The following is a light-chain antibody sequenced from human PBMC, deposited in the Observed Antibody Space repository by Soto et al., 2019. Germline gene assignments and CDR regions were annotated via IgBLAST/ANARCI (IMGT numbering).Light chain of an antibody. V-gene: IGKV3-11*01. J-gene: IGKJ5*01. CDR3: QQRHMWPIT. CDR1: QSVRSN. CDR2: DAS. Sequence: IVLTQSPGTLSLSPGERATLSCRASQSVRSNLAWYQQKPGQAPRLLIHDASNRATGIPARFSGSGSGTDFTLTISSLEPEDSAVYYCQQRHMWPITFGQGTRLEIK.